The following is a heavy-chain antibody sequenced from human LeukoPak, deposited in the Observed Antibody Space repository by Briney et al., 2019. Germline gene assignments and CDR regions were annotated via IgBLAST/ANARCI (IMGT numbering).Heavy chain of an antibody. CDR1: GYTFTGYY. CDR2: INPNSGGT. V-gene: IGHV1-2*02. J-gene: IGHJ4*02. CDR3: ARDLGSSWYDMSY. Sequence: PWASVKVSCKASGYTFTGYYMHWVRQAPGQGLEWMGWINPNSGGTNYAQRFQGRVTMTRDTSISTAYMELSRLRSDDTAVYYCARDLGSSWYDMSYWGQGTLVTVSS. D-gene: IGHD6-13*01.